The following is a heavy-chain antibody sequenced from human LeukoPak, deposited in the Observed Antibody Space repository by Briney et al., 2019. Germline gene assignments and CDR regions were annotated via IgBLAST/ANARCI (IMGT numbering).Heavy chain of an antibody. CDR2: IYTSGST. CDR1: GGSISSGSYY. D-gene: IGHD5-12*01. V-gene: IGHV4-61*02. Sequence: SQTLSLTCTVSGGSISSGSYYWSWIRQPAGKGLEWIGRIYTSGSTNYNPSLKSRVTMSVDTSKNQFSLKLSSVTAADTAVYYCAREYSAFDYWGQGILVIVSS. J-gene: IGHJ4*02. CDR3: AREYSAFDY.